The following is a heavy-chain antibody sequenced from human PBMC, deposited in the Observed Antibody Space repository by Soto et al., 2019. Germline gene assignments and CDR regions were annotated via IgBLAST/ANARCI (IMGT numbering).Heavy chain of an antibody. Sequence: GGSLRLSCAASGFTFSSYAMHWVRQAPGKGLEWVAVISYDGSNKYYADSVKGRFTISRDNSKNTLYLQMNSLRAEDTAVYYCATLLTIDYWGQGTLVTVSS. CDR3: ATLLTIDY. J-gene: IGHJ4*02. CDR2: ISYDGSNK. D-gene: IGHD4-4*01. CDR1: GFTFSSYA. V-gene: IGHV3-30-3*01.